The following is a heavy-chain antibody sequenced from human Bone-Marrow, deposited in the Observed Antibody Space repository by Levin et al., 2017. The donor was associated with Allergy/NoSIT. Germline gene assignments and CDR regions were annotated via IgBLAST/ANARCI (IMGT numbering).Heavy chain of an antibody. V-gene: IGHV3-53*03. CDR2: LNSGGNR. J-gene: IGHJ4*02. CDR3: TRSGNNDY. D-gene: IGHD1/OR15-1a*01. Sequence: LSLTCAASGFTVTSNYMTWVRRPPGKGLEWVSALNSGGNRFYADSVRGRFTISRDNAKNSLFLQMNSLRAEDTAVYFCTRSGNNDYWGQGTLLTVSS. CDR1: GFTVTSNY.